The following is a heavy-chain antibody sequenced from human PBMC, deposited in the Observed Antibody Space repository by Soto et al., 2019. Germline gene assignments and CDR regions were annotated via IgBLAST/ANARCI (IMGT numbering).Heavy chain of an antibody. CDR3: ARSGYSLSNFDY. CDR2: IYYSGST. V-gene: IGHV4-31*03. D-gene: IGHD5-18*01. CDR1: GGSISSGCYY. Sequence: SETLSLTSPVSGGSISSGCYYWSWIRQHPGKGLEWIGYIYYSGSTYYNPSLKSRVTISVDTSKNQFSLKLSSVTAADTAVYYCARSGYSLSNFDYWGQGTLVTVSS. J-gene: IGHJ4*02.